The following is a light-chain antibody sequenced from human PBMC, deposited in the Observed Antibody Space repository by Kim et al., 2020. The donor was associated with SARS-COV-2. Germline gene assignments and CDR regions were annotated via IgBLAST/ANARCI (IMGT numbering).Light chain of an antibody. CDR2: DAS. V-gene: IGKV1-39*01. CDR3: QQSYRTPWT. J-gene: IGKJ1*01. Sequence: DIQMTQSPSSLSASVGDRVTITCRTSQSIGRYLNWYQQKPGKAPKLLIFDASSLQSGVPSTFSGSGSGTDFTLTISSLQREDSSTYYCQQSYRTPWTFGQGTKVEIK. CDR1: QSIGRY.